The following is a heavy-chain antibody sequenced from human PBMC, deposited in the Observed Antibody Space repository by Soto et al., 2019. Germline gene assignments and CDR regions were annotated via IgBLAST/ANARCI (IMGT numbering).Heavy chain of an antibody. J-gene: IGHJ4*02. V-gene: IGHV3-74*01. CDR2: INSDGSST. D-gene: IGHD4-4*01. CDR1: GFTFSSYW. CDR3: ARETRAYSNYFDY. Sequence: TGGSLRLSCAASGFTFSSYWMHWVRQAPGKGLVWVSRINSDGSSTSYADSVKGRFTISRDNAKNTLYLQMNSLRAEDTAVYYCARETRAYSNYFDYWGQGTLVTVSS.